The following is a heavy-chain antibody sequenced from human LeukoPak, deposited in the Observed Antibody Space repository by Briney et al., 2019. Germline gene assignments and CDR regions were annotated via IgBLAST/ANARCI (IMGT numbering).Heavy chain of an antibody. CDR3: ANLLRWEPY. CDR2: ISGSGGST. CDR1: GFTFSGYG. V-gene: IGHV3-23*01. D-gene: IGHD4-23*01. J-gene: IGHJ4*02. Sequence: GGSLRLSGAASGFTFSGYGMSWVRQAPGKGLEWVSAISGSGGSTYYADSVKGRFTISRDNSKNTLYLQMNSLRAEDTAVYYCANLLRWEPYWGQGTLVTVSS.